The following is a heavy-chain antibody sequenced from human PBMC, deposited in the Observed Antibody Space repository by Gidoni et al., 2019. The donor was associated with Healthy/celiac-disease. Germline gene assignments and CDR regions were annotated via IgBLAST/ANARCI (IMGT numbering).Heavy chain of an antibody. J-gene: IGHJ4*02. D-gene: IGHD2-2*01. CDR2: IRSIAYGGTT. CDR3: TVGYPLPPHFDY. CDR1: GCTCGDYA. V-gene: IGHV3-49*05. Sequence: EVQLVESGGGVGKPGRSLRLSCTASGCTCGDYAMSWFRQAPGKGLELLGFIRSIAYGGTTEYAASVKGRFTISRDDSKRLAYLQMHRLKTEDTAVYYCTVGYPLPPHFDYWCQGTLVTVSS.